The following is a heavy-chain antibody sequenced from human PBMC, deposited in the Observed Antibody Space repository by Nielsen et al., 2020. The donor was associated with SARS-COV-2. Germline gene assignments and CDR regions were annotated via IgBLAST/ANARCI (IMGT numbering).Heavy chain of an antibody. CDR1: GFTFSSYA. J-gene: IGHJ6*02. Sequence: GGSLRLSCAASGFTFSSYAMSWVRQAPGKGLEWVSAISGSGGSTYYADSVKGRFTISRDNSKNTLYLQMNSLGAGDTALYYCARAKPNYYYYGMDVWGQGTTVIVSS. V-gene: IGHV3-23*01. CDR3: ARAKPNYYYYGMDV. CDR2: ISGSGGST.